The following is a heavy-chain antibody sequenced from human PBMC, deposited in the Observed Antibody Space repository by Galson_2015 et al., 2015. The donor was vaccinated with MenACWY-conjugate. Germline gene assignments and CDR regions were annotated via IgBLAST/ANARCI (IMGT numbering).Heavy chain of an antibody. Sequence: QSGAEVKKPGESLKISCKGSGYSFTSYWIGWVRQMPGKGLEWMGIIYPGDSDTRYSPSFQGQVTISADKSISTAYLQWSSLKAADTAVYYCAREGIDYGDYVSHQDYWGQGTLVTVSS. CDR2: IYPGDSDT. V-gene: IGHV5-51*01. D-gene: IGHD4-17*01. CDR3: AREGIDYGDYVSHQDY. CDR1: GYSFTSYW. J-gene: IGHJ4*02.